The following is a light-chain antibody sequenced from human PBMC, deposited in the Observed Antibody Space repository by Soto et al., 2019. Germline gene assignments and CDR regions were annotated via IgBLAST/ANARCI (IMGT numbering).Light chain of an antibody. Sequence: DIQMTQSPSTLSASIGDRVTITCRASQSINSWLAWYQQKPGKAPKLLIYKASSLESGVPSRFSGSGSGTEFTLTISGLQPDDFATYYCQQYNSNSITFDQGTRLEIK. CDR1: QSINSW. V-gene: IGKV1-5*03. CDR2: KAS. J-gene: IGKJ5*01. CDR3: QQYNSNSIT.